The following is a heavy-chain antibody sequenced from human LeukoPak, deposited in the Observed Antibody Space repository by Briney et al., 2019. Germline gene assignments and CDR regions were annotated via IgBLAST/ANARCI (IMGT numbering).Heavy chain of an antibody. J-gene: IGHJ4*02. CDR3: AKGSFHCSSTSCPNDY. CDR1: GFTFSSYA. CDR2: ISGSGGST. V-gene: IGHV3-23*01. Sequence: PGGSLRLSCAASGFTFSSYAMSWVRQAPGKGLEWVSAISGSGGSTYYADSVKGRFTISRDNSKNTLYLQMNSLRAEDTAVYYCAKGSFHCSSTSCPNDYWGQGTLVTVSS. D-gene: IGHD2-2*01.